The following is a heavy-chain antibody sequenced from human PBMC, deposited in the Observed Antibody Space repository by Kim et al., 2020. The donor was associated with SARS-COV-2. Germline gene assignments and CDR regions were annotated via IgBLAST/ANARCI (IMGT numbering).Heavy chain of an antibody. Sequence: AQKFQGRVTITADESTSTAYMELSSLRSEDTAVYYCAREDGYNFFGDAFDIWGQGTMVTVSS. D-gene: IGHD5-12*01. V-gene: IGHV1-69*01. J-gene: IGHJ3*02. CDR3: AREDGYNFFGDAFDI.